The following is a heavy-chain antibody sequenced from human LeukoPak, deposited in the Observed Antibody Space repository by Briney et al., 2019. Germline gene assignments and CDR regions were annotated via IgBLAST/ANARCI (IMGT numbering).Heavy chain of an antibody. CDR1: GFTFSSYS. J-gene: IGHJ4*02. D-gene: IGHD1-20*01. Sequence: GGSLRLSCAASGFTFSSYSMNWVRQAPGKGLEWVSYISSSSSTIYYADSVKRRFTISRDNAKNSLYLQMNSLRAEDTAVYYCARDRNWYFDSWGQGTLVTVSS. V-gene: IGHV3-48*01. CDR2: ISSSSSTI. CDR3: ARDRNWYFDS.